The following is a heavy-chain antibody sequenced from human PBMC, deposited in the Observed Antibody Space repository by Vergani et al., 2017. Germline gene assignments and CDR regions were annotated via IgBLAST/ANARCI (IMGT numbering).Heavy chain of an antibody. CDR2: ISAYNGNT. V-gene: IGHV1-18*04. CDR3: ARSHMDIAAAGSFVY. J-gene: IGHJ4*02. CDR1: GYTLSRYS. Sequence: QVQLVQSGSELKKPGASVKVSCKASGYTLSRYSIYWVRQAPGQGLEWMGWISAYNGNTNYAQKLQGRVTMTTDTSTSTAYMELRSLRSDDTAVYYCARSHMDIAAAGSFVYWVQGTLVTVSS. D-gene: IGHD6-13*01.